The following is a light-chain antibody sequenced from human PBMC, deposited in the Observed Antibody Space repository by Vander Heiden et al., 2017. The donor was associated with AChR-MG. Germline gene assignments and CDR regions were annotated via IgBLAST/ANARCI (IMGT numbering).Light chain of an antibody. Sequence: EIVMAQSPATLSVSPGQRTTPSCRASQGVSSNLAWYQQKPGQAPRLLIYGASTRDTGVPARFSGSGSGTEFTLTISSLQSEDLAVYYCQQYNKWPYTFGQGTRLEIK. CDR3: QQYNKWPYT. CDR1: QGVSSN. CDR2: GAS. J-gene: IGKJ2*01. V-gene: IGKV3-15*01.